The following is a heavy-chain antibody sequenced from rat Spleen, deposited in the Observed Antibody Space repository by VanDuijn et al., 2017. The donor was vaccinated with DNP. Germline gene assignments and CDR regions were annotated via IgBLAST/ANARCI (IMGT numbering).Heavy chain of an antibody. CDR3: TTTHYFDGWFPFDY. CDR1: GFTFSSFP. J-gene: IGHJ2*01. D-gene: IGHD1-12*02. CDR2: ISTSGGST. V-gene: IGHV5-46*01. Sequence: EVQLVESGGGLVQPGRSMKLSCAASGFTFSSFPMAWVRQAPTKGLEWVATISTSGGSTYYRDSVKGRFTISRDNAESTLYLQMDSLRSEETATYYCTTTHYFDGWFPFDYWGQGVMVTVSS.